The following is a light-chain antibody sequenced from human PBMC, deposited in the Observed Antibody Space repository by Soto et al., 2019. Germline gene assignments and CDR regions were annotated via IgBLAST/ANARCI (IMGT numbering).Light chain of an antibody. CDR3: QQYGSSAWT. V-gene: IGKV3-20*01. Sequence: ETVLTQSPGTLSLSPGERATLSCRASQSVSSSFLAWYQQKPGQAPRLLIYGASSRATGIPDRFSGSGSGTDLTLTISGLEPEDFAVYYCQQYGSSAWTFGQGTKVEIK. CDR2: GAS. J-gene: IGKJ1*01. CDR1: QSVSSSF.